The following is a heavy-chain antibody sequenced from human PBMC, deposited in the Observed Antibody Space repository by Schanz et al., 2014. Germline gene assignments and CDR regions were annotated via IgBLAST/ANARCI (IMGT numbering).Heavy chain of an antibody. V-gene: IGHV3-11*01. CDR1: GFTVSANY. J-gene: IGHJ4*02. D-gene: IGHD2-2*01. CDR3: AKVAPAATYLDS. CDR2: ISDSGDST. Sequence: VQVVESGGGLVQPGGSLRLSCAVSGFTVSANYMIWVRQPPGKGLEWVSDISDSGDSTHYADSVKGRFTISRDNAKNSLFLQMNSLSAEDTAVYYCAKVAPAATYLDSWGLGTLVTVSS.